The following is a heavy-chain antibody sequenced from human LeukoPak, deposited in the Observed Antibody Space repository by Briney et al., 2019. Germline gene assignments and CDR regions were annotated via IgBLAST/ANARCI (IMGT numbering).Heavy chain of an antibody. J-gene: IGHJ5*02. CDR1: GFTLTNYD. D-gene: IGHD3-10*01. CDR2: MNPINGNT. Sequence: ASVKVSCKASGFTLTNYDINWVRQAPGQGLEWMGWMNPINGNTGYARRFQGRVTMTRDTSISTAYMELRSLTSEDTAIYYCVRDGEGVAISVNFWFDPWGQGTLVTVSS. CDR3: VRDGEGVAISVNFWFDP. V-gene: IGHV1-8*01.